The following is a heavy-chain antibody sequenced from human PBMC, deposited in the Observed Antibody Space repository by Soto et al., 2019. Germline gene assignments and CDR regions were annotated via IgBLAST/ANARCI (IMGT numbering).Heavy chain of an antibody. V-gene: IGHV3-23*01. CDR1: GFTFNTYA. CDR2: ISGSGDST. Sequence: EVQLLESGGGLVQPGGSLRLSCGTSGFTFNTYAMSWVRQAPGKGLEWVSAISGSGDSTFYADSVKGRFTISRDNSKDTLYLQMNSLRAEDTAVYYCAKQSMDFWSGFDYWGQGTLVTVSS. CDR3: AKQSMDFWSGFDY. J-gene: IGHJ4*02. D-gene: IGHD3-3*01.